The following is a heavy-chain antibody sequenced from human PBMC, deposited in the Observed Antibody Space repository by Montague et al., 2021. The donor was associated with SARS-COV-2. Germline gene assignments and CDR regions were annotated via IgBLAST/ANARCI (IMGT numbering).Heavy chain of an antibody. Sequence: SETLSLTCAVSGGSISTSHWWSWVRQPPGEGLEWIGGIDERGSTNYSPSLKSRVTMSIDKSANQFSLKLASLTAADTAIYFCARDVRTSTWSIRGYGGNYYFDAWGQGTVVAVSS. CDR3: ARDVRTSTWSIRGYGGNYYFDA. J-gene: IGHJ4*02. CDR2: IDERGST. CDR1: GGSISTSHW. D-gene: IGHD4-23*01. V-gene: IGHV4-4*02.